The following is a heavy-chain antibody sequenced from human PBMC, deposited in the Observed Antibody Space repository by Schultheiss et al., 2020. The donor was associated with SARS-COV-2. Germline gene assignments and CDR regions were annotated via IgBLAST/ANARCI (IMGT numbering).Heavy chain of an antibody. CDR2: IWYDGSDK. J-gene: IGHJ3*02. CDR3: ARESSAYANAFDM. CDR1: GFTFSSYA. D-gene: IGHD3-22*01. Sequence: GGSLRLSCAASGFTFSSYAMHWVRQAPGKGLEWVAVIWYDGSDKYYADSVKGRFSISRDNSKNTLYIQMNSLRAEDTAIYYCARESSAYANAFDMWGQGTMVTVSS. V-gene: IGHV3-30*07.